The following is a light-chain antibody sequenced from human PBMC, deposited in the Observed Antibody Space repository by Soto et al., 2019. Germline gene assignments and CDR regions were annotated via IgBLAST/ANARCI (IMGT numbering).Light chain of an antibody. V-gene: IGKV3-20*01. Sequence: IVLTQSPGTLSLSPGERATLSCRASQSVTSSYLAWYQQKPGQAPRLLIYDASNRATGIPARFSGSGSGTDFTLTISRLEPEDVAVYYCQHSGNSHGTFGQGTKVDIK. CDR3: QHSGNSHGT. CDR2: DAS. CDR1: QSVTSSY. J-gene: IGKJ1*01.